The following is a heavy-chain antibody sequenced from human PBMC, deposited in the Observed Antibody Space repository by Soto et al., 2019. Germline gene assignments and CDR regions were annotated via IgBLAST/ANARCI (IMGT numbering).Heavy chain of an antibody. D-gene: IGHD3-22*01. CDR3: ARGPPYYYDSSGYYNRY. CDR2: INHSGST. V-gene: IGHV4-34*01. J-gene: IGHJ4*02. Sequence: QVQLQQWGAGLLKPSETLSLTCAVYGGSFSGYYWSWIRQPPGKGLEWIGEINHSGSTNYNPSLKSRVTISVDTSKTQFSLKLSSVTAADTAVYYCARGPPYYYDSSGYYNRYWGQGTLVTVSS. CDR1: GGSFSGYY.